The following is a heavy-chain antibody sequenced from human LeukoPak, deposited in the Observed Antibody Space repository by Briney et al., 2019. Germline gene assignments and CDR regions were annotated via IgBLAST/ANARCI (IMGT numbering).Heavy chain of an antibody. CDR3: ARGSYSGFYFDY. CDR2: INHSGST. V-gene: IGHV4-39*07. D-gene: IGHD1-26*01. J-gene: IGHJ4*02. CDR1: GGSISSSSYY. Sequence: SETLSLTCTVSGGSISSSSYYWSWIRQPPGKGLEWIGEINHSGSTNYNPSLKSRVTISVDTSKNQFSLKLSSVTAADTAVYYCARGSYSGFYFDYWGQGTLVTVSS.